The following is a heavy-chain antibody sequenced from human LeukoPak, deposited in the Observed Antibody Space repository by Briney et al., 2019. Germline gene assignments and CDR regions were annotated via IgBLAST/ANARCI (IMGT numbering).Heavy chain of an antibody. D-gene: IGHD1-26*01. CDR2: IYWDDDK. J-gene: IGHJ4*02. CDR1: GFSLSTTGVD. V-gene: IGHV2-5*02. CDR3: ARSHVSGAHDY. Sequence: KMSGPTLVNHTQTLTLTCTCSGFSLSTTGVDVGWIRQPPGKALEGLARIYWDDDKRYSTSLKSRLTITKDTSKDQVVLTMTNMDPLDTATYYCARSHVSGAHDYWGQGTLVTVSS.